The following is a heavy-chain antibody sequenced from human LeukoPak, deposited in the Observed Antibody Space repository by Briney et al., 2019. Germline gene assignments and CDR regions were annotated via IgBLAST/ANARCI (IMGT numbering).Heavy chain of an antibody. V-gene: IGHV4-4*07. Sequence: SETLSLTCTVSGASISNYQWSWIRQTAGKRLEWIGHIDSSGGTYYNPSLMSGVTMSVDTSKNRVFVKLTSVTAADTAVYYCVRDGYSTAWGYYSDSWGQGILVTVSS. D-gene: IGHD4-11*01. CDR3: VRDGYSTAWGYYSDS. J-gene: IGHJ4*02. CDR2: IDSSGGT. CDR1: GASISNYQ.